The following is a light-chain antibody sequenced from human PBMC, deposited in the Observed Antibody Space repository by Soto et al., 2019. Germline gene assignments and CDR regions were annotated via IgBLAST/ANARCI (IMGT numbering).Light chain of an antibody. Sequence: EIVLTQSPGTLSLSPGERATLSCRASQSVNSRLAWYQHKPGQAPRLLISGASSRATGIPDRFSGSGSATDFTLTISRLEPEAFALYDCQHYDRSPITFGQGTRLEIK. V-gene: IGKV3-20*01. CDR2: GAS. J-gene: IGKJ5*01. CDR3: QHYDRSPIT. CDR1: QSVNSR.